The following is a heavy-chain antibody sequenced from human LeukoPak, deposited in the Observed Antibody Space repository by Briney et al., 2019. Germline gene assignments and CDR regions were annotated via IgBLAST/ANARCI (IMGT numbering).Heavy chain of an antibody. V-gene: IGHV4-38-2*02. J-gene: IGHJ5*02. D-gene: IGHD2-15*01. CDR2: ISHRGSP. CDR1: GYSISSDYC. CDR3: ARDGGFYYTASPNSWFDP. Sequence: SETLSLTCIVSGYSISSDYCWGWIGQAPGKGLEWIGSISHRGSPYYNPSLQSRVTMSADTPNNHFSLRLSSVTAADTAVYYCARDGGFYYTASPNSWFDPWGQGILVTVSS.